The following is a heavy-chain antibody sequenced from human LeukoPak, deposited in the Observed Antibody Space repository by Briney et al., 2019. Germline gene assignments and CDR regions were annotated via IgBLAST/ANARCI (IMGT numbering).Heavy chain of an antibody. Sequence: SETLSLTCTVSGGSISSYYWSWIRQPPRKGLEWIGYIYTSGSTNYNPSLKSRVTISVDTSKNQFSLKLSSVTAADTAVYYCARQIGGMELPDYWGQGTLVTVSS. CDR2: IYTSGST. V-gene: IGHV4-4*09. CDR3: ARQIGGMELPDY. CDR1: GGSISSYY. D-gene: IGHD1-7*01. J-gene: IGHJ4*02.